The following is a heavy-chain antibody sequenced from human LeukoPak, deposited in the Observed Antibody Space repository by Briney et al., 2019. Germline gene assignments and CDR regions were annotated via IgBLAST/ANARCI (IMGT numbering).Heavy chain of an antibody. CDR3: AKPSRVIDY. CDR1: GFTFSSYG. CDR2: ISGSGGST. Sequence: GGTLRLSCAASGFTFSSYGMSWVRQAPGKGVEWVSAISGSGGSTYYADSVKGRFTISRDNSKNTLYLQMNSLRAEDTAVYYCAKPSRVIDYWGQGTLVTVSS. D-gene: IGHD4-11*01. V-gene: IGHV3-23*01. J-gene: IGHJ4*02.